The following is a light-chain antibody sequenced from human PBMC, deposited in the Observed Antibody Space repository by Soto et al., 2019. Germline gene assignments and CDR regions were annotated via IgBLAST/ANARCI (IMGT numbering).Light chain of an antibody. CDR3: QQRSSWPWT. CDR1: QSVRSS. V-gene: IGKV3-11*01. Sequence: EILLTQSPATLSLSPGERATLSCRASQSVRSSLAWYQQKPGQAPRLLIYDASIRATGIPGRFSGSGSGTDFTLTISNLEPEDFEVYYCQQRSSWPWTVGQGAKVEIK. CDR2: DAS. J-gene: IGKJ1*01.